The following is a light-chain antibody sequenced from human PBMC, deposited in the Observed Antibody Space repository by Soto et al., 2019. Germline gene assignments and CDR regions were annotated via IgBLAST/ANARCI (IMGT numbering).Light chain of an antibody. Sequence: IQVTQSPCSVSASVVDRVTITFRASQDIAGYLAWYQHKPGRTPELLIHGASRLQSGVPSRFSGSGSETDFTLTISCLQSEDFASYYCQQYYSYPITFGQGTHWRL. CDR2: GAS. CDR3: QQYYSYPIT. V-gene: IGKV1-8*01. J-gene: IGKJ5*01. CDR1: QDIAGY.